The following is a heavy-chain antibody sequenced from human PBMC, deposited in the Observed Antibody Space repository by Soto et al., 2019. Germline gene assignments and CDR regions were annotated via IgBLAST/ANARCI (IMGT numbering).Heavy chain of an antibody. CDR1: GFSFSDSG. CDR3: AKSVRYCLGSSCSPEAFDV. D-gene: IGHD2-15*01. Sequence: QVHLVESGGGVVQPGRSVRLSCVASGFSFSDSGMHWVRQAPGKGLEWVAAISYDGSNKYYADSVNDRFTISRDNSKNTLSLQMNSLRAEDKAVYYCAKSVRYCLGSSCSPEAFDVWGQRTLVSVSS. J-gene: IGHJ3*01. CDR2: ISYDGSNK. V-gene: IGHV3-30*18.